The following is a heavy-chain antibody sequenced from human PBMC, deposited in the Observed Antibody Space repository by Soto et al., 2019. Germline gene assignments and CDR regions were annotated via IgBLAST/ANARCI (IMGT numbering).Heavy chain of an antibody. V-gene: IGHV3-23*01. CDR2: ISGSGGST. CDR3: AKNSFGGHSSWTHYYYYYGMDV. CDR1: GFTFSSYA. J-gene: IGHJ6*02. Sequence: SLRLSCAASGFTFSSYAMSWVRQAPGKGLEWVSAISGSGGSTYYADSVKGRFTISRDNSKNTLYLQMNSLRAEDTAVYYCAKNSFGGHSSWTHYYYYYGMDVWGQGTTVTVSS. D-gene: IGHD6-13*01.